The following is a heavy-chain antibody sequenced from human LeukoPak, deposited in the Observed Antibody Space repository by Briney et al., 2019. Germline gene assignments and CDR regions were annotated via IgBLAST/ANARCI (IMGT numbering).Heavy chain of an antibody. V-gene: IGHV1-2*02. CDR3: ARVGGPGYSSGWYGY. J-gene: IGHJ4*02. D-gene: IGHD6-19*01. CDR1: GYTFTGYY. CDR2: INPNSGGT. Sequence: ASVTVSCKASGYTFTGYYLHWVRQALGQGLEWMGWINPNSGGTNYAQKFQGRVTMTRDTSISTAYMEVSRLRSDDTAVYYCARVGGPGYSSGWYGYWGQGTLVTVSS.